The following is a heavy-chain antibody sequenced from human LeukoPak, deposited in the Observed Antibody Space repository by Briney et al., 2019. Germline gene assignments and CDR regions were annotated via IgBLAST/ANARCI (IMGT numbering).Heavy chain of an antibody. CDR1: GGSISSYY. J-gene: IGHJ5*02. CDR3: ARYGGSSSVRVSWFDP. V-gene: IGHV4-59*01. Sequence: KPSETLSLTCTVSGGSISSYYWSWIRQPPGKGLEWIGYIYYSGSTNYNPSLKSRVTISVDTSKNQFSLKLSSVTAADTAVYYCARYGGSSSVRVSWFDPWGQGTLVTVSS. D-gene: IGHD6-6*01. CDR2: IYYSGST.